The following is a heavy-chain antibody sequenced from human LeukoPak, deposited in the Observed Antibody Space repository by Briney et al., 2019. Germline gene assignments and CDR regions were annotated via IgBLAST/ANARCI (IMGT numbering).Heavy chain of an antibody. CDR2: INPNGKIT. D-gene: IGHD4-17*01. V-gene: IGHV3-74*01. J-gene: IGHJ4*02. CDR1: GFIFGNYW. Sequence: PGGSLRLSCAASGFIFGNYWMHWVRQVPGKGLVWVARINPNGKITTYTDSVKGRFTISRDNAKNSLYLQMDSLRAEDTALYYCAKAPQSTVTTSYFDYWGQGTLVTVSS. CDR3: AKAPQSTVTTSYFDY.